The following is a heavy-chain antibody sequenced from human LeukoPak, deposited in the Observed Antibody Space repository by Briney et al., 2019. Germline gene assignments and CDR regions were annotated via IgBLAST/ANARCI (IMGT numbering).Heavy chain of an antibody. V-gene: IGHV3-30-3*01. J-gene: IGHJ4*02. CDR2: ISYDGSNK. CDR1: GFTFSSYA. CDR3: ARVKLGASPFSFDY. D-gene: IGHD3-10*01. Sequence: SLRLSCAASGFTFSSYAMHWVRQAPGKGLEWVAVISYDGSNKYYADSVKGRFTISRDNSKNTLYLQMNSLRAEDTAVYYCARVKLGASPFSFDYWGQGTLVTVSS.